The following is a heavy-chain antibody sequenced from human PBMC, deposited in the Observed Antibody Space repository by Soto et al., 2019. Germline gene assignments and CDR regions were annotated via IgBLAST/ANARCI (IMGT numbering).Heavy chain of an antibody. CDR2: IIPIFGTA. V-gene: IGHV1-69*13. CDR3: ARAKLQLFRFDP. J-gene: IGHJ5*02. D-gene: IGHD6-13*01. CDR1: GGTFSSYA. Sequence: GASVKVSCKASGGTFSSYAISWVRQAPGQGLEWMGGIIPIFGTANYAQKFQGRVTITADESTSTAYMELSSLRSEDTAVYYCARAKLQLFRFDPWGQGTLVPVSS.